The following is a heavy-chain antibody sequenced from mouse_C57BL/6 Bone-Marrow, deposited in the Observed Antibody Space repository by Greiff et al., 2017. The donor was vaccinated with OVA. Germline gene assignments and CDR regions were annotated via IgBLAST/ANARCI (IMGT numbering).Heavy chain of an antibody. J-gene: IGHJ2*01. CDR3: ARRNYYYGSSYELDY. CDR1: GYTFTGYW. CDR2: ILPGSGST. D-gene: IGHD1-1*01. Sequence: QVQLQQSGAELMKPGASVKLSCKATGYTFTGYWIEWVKQRPGHGLEWIGEILPGSGSTNYNEKFKGKATFTADTSSNTAYMQLSSLTTEDSAIYYWARRNYYYGSSYELDYWGQGTTLTVSS. V-gene: IGHV1-9*01.